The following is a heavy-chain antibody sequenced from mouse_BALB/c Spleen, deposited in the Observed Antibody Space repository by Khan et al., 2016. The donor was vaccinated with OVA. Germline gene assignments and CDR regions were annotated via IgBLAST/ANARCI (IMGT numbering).Heavy chain of an antibody. CDR1: GFNLKDTY. J-gene: IGHJ4*01. CDR2: IDPANGKT. V-gene: IGHV14-3*02. CDR3: SNSLLLYAMDY. D-gene: IGHD1-2*01. Sequence: VQLQQSGAELVRPGASVKLSCTASGFNLKDTYIHWVKQWPEQGLEWIGRIDPANGKTKYDPKFQGKVTITADTSSNTAYLQLRSLTSEDTAVYYCSNSLLLYAMDYWGQGTSVTVSS.